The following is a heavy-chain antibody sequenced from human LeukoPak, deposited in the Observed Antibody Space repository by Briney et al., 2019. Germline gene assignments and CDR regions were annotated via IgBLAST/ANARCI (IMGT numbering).Heavy chain of an antibody. CDR2: IYYTGNT. CDR1: GVSISSSDSY. D-gene: IGHD3/OR15-3a*01. CDR3: ARQTGSGLFTLP. Sequence: PSETLSLTCTVSGVSISSSDSYWGWIRQPPGKGLEWIGSIYYTGNTYYNASLKSRVTISIDTSKNQISLRLTSVTATDTAMYYCARQTGSGLFTLPGGQGTLVTVSS. V-gene: IGHV4-39*01. J-gene: IGHJ4*02.